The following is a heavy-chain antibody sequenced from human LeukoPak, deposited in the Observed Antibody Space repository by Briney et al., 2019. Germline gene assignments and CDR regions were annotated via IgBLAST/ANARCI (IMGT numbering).Heavy chain of an antibody. CDR2: IYTSGNT. CDR3: ARAAIGYCSGGSCLGDWFDP. J-gene: IGHJ5*02. V-gene: IGHV4-4*07. D-gene: IGHD2-15*01. Sequence: SETLSLTCTVSGGSISSYYWSWIRQPAGKGLEWIGRIYTSGNTNYNPSLKSRVTMSVDTSKNQFSLKLSSVTAADTAVYYCARAAIGYCSGGSCLGDWFDPWGQGTLVTVPS. CDR1: GGSISSYY.